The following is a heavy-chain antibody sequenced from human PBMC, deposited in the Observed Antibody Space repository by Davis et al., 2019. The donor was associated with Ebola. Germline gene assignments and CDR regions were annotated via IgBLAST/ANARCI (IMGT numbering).Heavy chain of an antibody. Sequence: GESLKISCAASGFTFSSYSMNWVRQAPGKGLEWVSSISSSSSYIYYADSVKGRFTISRDNAKNSLYLQMNSLRAEDTAVYYCARPYPSFYYGMDVWGQGTTVTVSS. CDR3: ARPYPSFYYGMDV. V-gene: IGHV3-21*04. CDR1: GFTFSSYS. J-gene: IGHJ6*02. CDR2: ISSSSSYI.